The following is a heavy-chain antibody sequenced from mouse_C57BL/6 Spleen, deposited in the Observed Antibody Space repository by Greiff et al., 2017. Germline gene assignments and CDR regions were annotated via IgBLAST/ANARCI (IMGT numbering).Heavy chain of an antibody. D-gene: IGHD2-1*01. CDR3: TREGNYPVGVDY. CDR1: GFTFSSYA. CDR2: ISSGGDYI. V-gene: IGHV5-9-1*02. J-gene: IGHJ4*01. Sequence: EVKLMESGEGLVKPGGSLKLSCAASGFTFSSYAMSWVRQTPEKRLEWVAYISSGGDYIYYADTVKGRFTISRDNARNTLYLQMSSLKSEDTAMYYCTREGNYPVGVDYWGQGTSVTVSS.